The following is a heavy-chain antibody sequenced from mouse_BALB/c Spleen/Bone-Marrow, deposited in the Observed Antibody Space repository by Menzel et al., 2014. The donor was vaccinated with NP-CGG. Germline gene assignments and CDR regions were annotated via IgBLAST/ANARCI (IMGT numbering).Heavy chain of an antibody. D-gene: IGHD1-1*01. V-gene: IGHV1-80*01. CDR2: IYPGDGDT. CDR3: ARSGYGSSYDY. CDR1: GYVFSTYW. Sequence: VKLMESGAELVRPGSSVKISCKASGYVFSTYWMNWVKQRPGQGLEWIGQIYPGDGDTNYNGKFKGTATLTADKPSSTAYMQLSSLTSEDSAVYFCARSGYGSSYDYWGQGTTLTVSS. J-gene: IGHJ2*01.